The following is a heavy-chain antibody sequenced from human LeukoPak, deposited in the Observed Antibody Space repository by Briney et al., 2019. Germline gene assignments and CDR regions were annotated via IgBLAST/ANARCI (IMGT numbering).Heavy chain of an antibody. D-gene: IGHD6-13*01. Sequence: SDTLSLTCPLSVGYISRYYLSWIQQPPPKELEWLGDILSSGSTSYNPSLNGRVTISIDTSKNQFSLKLGSVTPADTAVYYCARGIEQLAILNYWGQGTLVTVSS. J-gene: IGHJ4*02. CDR1: VGYISRYY. CDR3: ARGIEQLAILNY. V-gene: IGHV4-59*07. CDR2: ILSSGST.